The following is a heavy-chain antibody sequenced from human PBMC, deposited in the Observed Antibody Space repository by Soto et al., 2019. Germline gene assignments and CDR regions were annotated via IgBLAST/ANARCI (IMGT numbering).Heavy chain of an antibody. CDR2: IYSGGYT. Sequence: EVQLVESGGGLIQPGGSLRLSCAVSGFTVSNNYMSWVRQAPGKGLEGVSVIYSGGYTAYGDSVKGRFTISRDNSKNTLLLQRNTLGPQTSAVFYCGTHPGGGGYWCQGTLVTVSS. V-gene: IGHV3-53*01. J-gene: IGHJ4*02. CDR1: GFTVSNNY. CDR3: GTHPGGGGY. D-gene: IGHD1-7*01.